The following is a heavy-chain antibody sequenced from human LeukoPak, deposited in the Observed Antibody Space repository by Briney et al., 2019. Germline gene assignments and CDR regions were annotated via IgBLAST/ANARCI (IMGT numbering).Heavy chain of an antibody. Sequence: ASVKVSCKASGGTFISYAVSWVRQAPGHGLECMGGITPIFGSAKYAQKFQGRVSITTDESATTAYMELSSLTSEDTAVYYCARRDTTGPLHLWGRGTLVAVSS. D-gene: IGHD5-18*01. CDR1: GGTFISYA. CDR3: ARRDTTGPLHL. J-gene: IGHJ2*01. CDR2: ITPIFGSA. V-gene: IGHV1-69*05.